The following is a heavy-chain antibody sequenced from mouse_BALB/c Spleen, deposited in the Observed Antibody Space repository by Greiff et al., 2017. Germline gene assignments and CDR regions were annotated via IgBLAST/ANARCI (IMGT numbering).Heavy chain of an antibody. D-gene: IGHD2-3*01. J-gene: IGHJ1*01. V-gene: IGHV1-69*02. CDR2: IYPSDSYT. Sequence: QVQLQQPGAELVRPGASVKLSCKASGYTFTSYWINWVKQRPGQGLEWIGNIYPSDSYTNYNQKFKDKATLTVDKSSSTAYMQLSSPTSEDSAVYYCTRSYDGYYGWYFDVWGAGTTVTVSS. CDR3: TRSYDGYYGWYFDV. CDR1: GYTFTSYW.